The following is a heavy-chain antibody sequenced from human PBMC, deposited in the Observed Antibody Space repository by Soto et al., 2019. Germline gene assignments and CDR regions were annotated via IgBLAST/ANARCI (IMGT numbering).Heavy chain of an antibody. Sequence: PSETLSLTCTVSGGSISSGDYYWSWIRQPPGKGLEWIGYIYYSGSTYYNPSLKSRVTISVDTSKNQFSLKLSSVTAADTAVYYCVRRRTDYYYGMDVWGQGTTVTVSS. CDR1: GGSISSGDYY. J-gene: IGHJ6*02. V-gene: IGHV4-30-4*01. CDR2: IYYSGST. CDR3: VRRRTDYYYGMDV.